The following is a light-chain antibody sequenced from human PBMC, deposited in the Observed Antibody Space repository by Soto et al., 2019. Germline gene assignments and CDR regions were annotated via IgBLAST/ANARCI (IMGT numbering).Light chain of an antibody. J-gene: IGKJ5*01. CDR3: QQRNDWRRGT. CDR2: DAS. CDR1: QSVYRS. V-gene: IGKV3-11*01. Sequence: EIVLTQSPATLSLSPGERATLSCRASQSVYRSLAWYQQKPGQAPRLLIYDASNRATGVPARFSGSGSGTDFTLTNSSLEPEDFAVYYCQQRNDWRRGTFGQGTRLEIK.